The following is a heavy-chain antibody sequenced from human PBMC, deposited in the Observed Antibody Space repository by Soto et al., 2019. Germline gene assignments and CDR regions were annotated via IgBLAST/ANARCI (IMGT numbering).Heavy chain of an antibody. V-gene: IGHV3-30*18. CDR1: GFTFSSYG. D-gene: IGHD3-16*01. Sequence: SGGSLRLSCAASGFTFSSYGMHWVRQAPGKGLEWVAVISYDGSNKYYADSVKGRFTISRDNSKNTLYLQMNSLRAEDTAVYYCAKDMSTTRARYYYYYMDVWGKGTTVTVSS. J-gene: IGHJ6*03. CDR3: AKDMSTTRARYYYYYMDV. CDR2: ISYDGSNK.